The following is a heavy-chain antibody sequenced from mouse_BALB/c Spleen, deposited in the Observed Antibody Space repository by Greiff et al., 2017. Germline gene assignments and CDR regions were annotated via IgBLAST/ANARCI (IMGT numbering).Heavy chain of an antibody. Sequence: EVHLVESGGGLVKPGGSLKLSCAASGFAFSSYDMSWVRQTPEKRLEWVAYISSGGGSTYYPDTVKGRFTFSRDNAKNTLYLQMSRLKSEDTAMYYCARGDMGYAAYWGQGTLVTVSA. CDR2: ISSGGGST. D-gene: IGHD2-14*01. CDR1: GFAFSSYD. CDR3: ARGDMGYAAY. V-gene: IGHV5-12-1*01. J-gene: IGHJ3*01.